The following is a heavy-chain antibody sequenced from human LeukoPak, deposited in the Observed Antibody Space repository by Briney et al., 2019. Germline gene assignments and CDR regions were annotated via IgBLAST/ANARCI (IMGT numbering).Heavy chain of an antibody. D-gene: IGHD3-16*01. Sequence: PGGSLRLSCAASGFTFRSHAMTWVRQAPGKGLEWVSAISGISGSGASTYYADSVKGRFTISRDDSKNTLYLQMNSLGAEDTAVYYCAKDLRVWGTWGQGTLVIVSS. CDR3: AKDLRVWGT. CDR1: GFTFRSHA. J-gene: IGHJ5*02. V-gene: IGHV3-23*01. CDR2: ISGISGSGAST.